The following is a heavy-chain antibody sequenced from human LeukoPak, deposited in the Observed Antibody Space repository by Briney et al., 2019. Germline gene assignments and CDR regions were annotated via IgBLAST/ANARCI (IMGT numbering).Heavy chain of an antibody. CDR3: ARERYSGYGEGYFDY. V-gene: IGHV4-59*01. D-gene: IGHD5-12*01. CDR2: SYYSGST. Sequence: SETLPLTCTVSGGSMSSYYWSWIRQPPGKGLEWIGYSYYSGSTNYNPSLKSRVTISVDTSKNQFSLKLSSVAAADTAVYYCARERYSGYGEGYFDYWGQGTLVTVSS. CDR1: GGSMSSYY. J-gene: IGHJ4*02.